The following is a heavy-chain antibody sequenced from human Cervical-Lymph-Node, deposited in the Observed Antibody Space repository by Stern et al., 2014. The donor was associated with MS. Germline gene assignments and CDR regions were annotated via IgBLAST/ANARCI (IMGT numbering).Heavy chain of an antibody. Sequence: EVQLEESGGGSVQPGRSLRLSCAASGFTFDDCAMHWVRQAPGKGLEWVSGISCNSNNIGYADSVRGRFTISRDNAKNSLYLQMNGLRPEDTALYYCAKDISERHYYFDSWGEGTLVTVSS. CDR2: ISCNSNNI. D-gene: IGHD3-16*02. V-gene: IGHV3-9*01. J-gene: IGHJ4*02. CDR1: GFTFDDCA. CDR3: AKDISERHYYFDS.